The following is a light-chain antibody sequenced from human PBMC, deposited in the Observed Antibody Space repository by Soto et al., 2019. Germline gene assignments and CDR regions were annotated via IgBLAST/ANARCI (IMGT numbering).Light chain of an antibody. V-gene: IGKV3-15*01. CDR1: QSVSDK. CDR2: HAS. CDR3: QQYGSSPSIT. Sequence: EIVMTQSPATVSVSPGERATLSCRASQSVSDKLAWYQQKPGQAPRLLIYHASARATGIPARFSGSGSGTDFTLTISRLEPEDFAVYYCQQYGSSPSITFGQGTRLEI. J-gene: IGKJ5*01.